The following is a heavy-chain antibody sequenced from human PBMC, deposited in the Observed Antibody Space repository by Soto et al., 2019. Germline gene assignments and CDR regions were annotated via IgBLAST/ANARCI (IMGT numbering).Heavy chain of an antibody. D-gene: IGHD3-10*02. CDR3: AASEVGLISVLGT. CDR1: GGSMKNFF. CDR2: IPYSGGP. Sequence: QVQLQESSPGLVKPSETLSLTCTVSGGSMKNFFWSWIRQPPGKGLEWIGYIPYSGGPTYTPSLKSRVSIAIDTSRNQFSLRLTSVTTADTAVYYCAASEVGLISVLGTWGQGTKVTVSS. V-gene: IGHV4-59*01. J-gene: IGHJ5*02.